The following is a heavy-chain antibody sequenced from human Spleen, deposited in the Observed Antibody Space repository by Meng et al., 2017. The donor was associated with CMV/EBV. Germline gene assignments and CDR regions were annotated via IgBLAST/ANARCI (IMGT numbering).Heavy chain of an antibody. Sequence: CVASGFPFSTYSMNWVRQAPGKGLEWVSSISSSGSSIYTADSMKGRVTISRDNGKKSLYLRMHSLRPEDTAVYYCARVRALGGVVLDYWGQGTLVTVSS. D-gene: IGHD3-3*01. CDR1: GFPFSTYS. J-gene: IGHJ4*02. CDR3: ARVRALGGVVLDY. CDR2: ISSSGSSI. V-gene: IGHV3-21*01.